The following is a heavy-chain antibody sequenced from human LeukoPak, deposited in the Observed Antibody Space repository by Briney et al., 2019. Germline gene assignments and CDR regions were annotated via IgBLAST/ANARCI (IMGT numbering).Heavy chain of an antibody. Sequence: PGGSLRLSCAASGFTFSSYAMSWVRQAPGKGLEWVSGISGSGGSTYHADSVKGRFTISRDDSKNTLYLQVNSLRAEDTAVYYCAKDRRLRVTQWDAFDYWGQGTLVTVSS. CDR2: ISGSGGST. CDR1: GFTFSSYA. CDR3: AKDRRLRVTQWDAFDY. J-gene: IGHJ4*02. D-gene: IGHD1-26*01. V-gene: IGHV3-23*01.